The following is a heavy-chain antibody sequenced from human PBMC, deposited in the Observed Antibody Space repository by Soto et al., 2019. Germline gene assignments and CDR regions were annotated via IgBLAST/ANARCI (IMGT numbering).Heavy chain of an antibody. CDR1: GFTFDDYA. V-gene: IGHV3-9*01. CDR2: ISWNSDST. Sequence: EVHLVESGGGLVQPGRSLRLSCAASGFTFDDYAMHWVRQAPGKGLEWVSGISWNSDSTGYADSVKGRFTISRDNAKNSLFLQMNSLRAEDTALYFCAKDNYIIVGGTHIDFWGRGPLVSVSS. J-gene: IGHJ4*02. D-gene: IGHD1-26*01. CDR3: AKDNYIIVGGTHIDF.